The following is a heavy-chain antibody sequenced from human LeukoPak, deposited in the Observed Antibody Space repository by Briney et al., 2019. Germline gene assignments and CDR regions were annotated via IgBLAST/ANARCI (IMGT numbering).Heavy chain of an antibody. V-gene: IGHV7-4-1*02. J-gene: IGHJ4*02. CDR2: INTNTGNP. CDR3: ARVGFNDYYDSCGLFDY. CDR1: GYTFTSYA. Sequence: ASVKVSCKASGYTFTSYAMNRVRQAPGQGLEWMGWINTNTGNPTYAQGFTGRFVFSLGTSVSTAYLQISSLKAEDTAVYYCARVGFNDYYDSCGLFDYWGQGTLVTVSS. D-gene: IGHD3-22*01.